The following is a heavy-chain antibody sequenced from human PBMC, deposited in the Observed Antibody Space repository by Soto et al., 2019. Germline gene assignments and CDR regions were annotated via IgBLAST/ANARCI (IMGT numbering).Heavy chain of an antibody. Sequence: QVLLQQGGAGLLKPSETLSLTCADYGGSFSGYYWSWIRQPPGKGLEWIGEINHSGSTNYNPSLTSRVTISVATSKNQFSLKLNSVTAADTAVYYCAGVYWDPVVGATRADFWGQGTLVTVSS. V-gene: IGHV4-34*01. CDR2: INHSGST. J-gene: IGHJ4*02. CDR3: AGVYWDPVVGATRADF. D-gene: IGHD1-26*01. CDR1: GGSFSGYY.